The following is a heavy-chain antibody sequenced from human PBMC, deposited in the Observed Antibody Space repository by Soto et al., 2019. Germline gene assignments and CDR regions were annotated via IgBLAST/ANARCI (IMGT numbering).Heavy chain of an antibody. CDR1: GFTFSSCA. V-gene: IGHV3-23*01. Sequence: ALRLSCAASGFTFSSCAMSWVRQAPGKGLEWVSAIRGSGGSTYYADSVKGRVTIPRDNSKNTLYLQMNSLRAEDTAVYYCAKDMATGVAATIDYWGQGNLVTVSS. D-gene: IGHD2-15*01. CDR2: IRGSGGST. J-gene: IGHJ4*02. CDR3: AKDMATGVAATIDY.